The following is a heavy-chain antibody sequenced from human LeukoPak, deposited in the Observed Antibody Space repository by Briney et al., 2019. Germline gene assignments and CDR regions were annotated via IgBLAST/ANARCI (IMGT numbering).Heavy chain of an antibody. D-gene: IGHD4-17*01. Sequence: GGPLRLSCAAPGFTFSRYHINWVRQAPGKGLEWFSYISISGSNIYYADSVKGRFTISRDNAKNSLYLQMNSLRAEDTAVYYCARDGTTVATNYYYGMDVWGQGTTVTVSS. J-gene: IGHJ6*02. V-gene: IGHV3-48*03. CDR3: ARDGTTVATNYYYGMDV. CDR2: ISISGSNI. CDR1: GFTFSRYH.